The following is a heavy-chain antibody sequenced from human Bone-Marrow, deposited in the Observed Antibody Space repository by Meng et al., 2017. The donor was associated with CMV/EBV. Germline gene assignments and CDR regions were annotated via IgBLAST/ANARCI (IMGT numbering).Heavy chain of an antibody. Sequence: GGSLRLSCAASGFTFSSFGMNWVRQAPGKGLEWVSSISSRSSYIYYADSVKGRFTISRDNAKNSLYLQMNSLGAEDTAVYYCARDPALSYWYFDLWVRGTLVTVSS. CDR2: ISSRSSYI. V-gene: IGHV3-21*01. J-gene: IGHJ2*01. CDR3: ARDPALSYWYFDL. CDR1: GFTFSSFG.